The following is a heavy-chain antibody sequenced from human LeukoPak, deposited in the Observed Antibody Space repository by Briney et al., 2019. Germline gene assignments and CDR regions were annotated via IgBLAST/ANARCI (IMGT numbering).Heavy chain of an antibody. CDR3: ARDLLDYGSAFDI. V-gene: IGHV3-7*01. J-gene: IGHJ3*02. Sequence: GGSLRLSCAASGFTFSSYWMSWVRQAPGKGLEWVANIKQDGSGKYYVDSVKGRFTISRDNAKNSLYLQMNSLRAEDTAVYYCARDLLDYGSAFDIWGQGTMVTVSS. D-gene: IGHD3-10*01. CDR2: IKQDGSGK. CDR1: GFTFSSYW.